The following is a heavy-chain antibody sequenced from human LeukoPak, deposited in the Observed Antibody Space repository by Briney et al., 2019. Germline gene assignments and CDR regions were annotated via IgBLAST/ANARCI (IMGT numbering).Heavy chain of an antibody. J-gene: IGHJ4*02. CDR1: GGSLSSYY. D-gene: IGHD6-19*01. V-gene: IGHV4-4*07. CDR2: IYTSGTT. Sequence: PSETLSLTCTVSGGSLSSYYWSWIRQPAGKGLEWIGRIYTSGTTNYNPSLKSRVTMSVDRSKNQFSLNLSSVTAADTAVYYCARGGSGWYAGSIYFGYWGQGTLVTVSS. CDR3: ARGGSGWYAGSIYFGY.